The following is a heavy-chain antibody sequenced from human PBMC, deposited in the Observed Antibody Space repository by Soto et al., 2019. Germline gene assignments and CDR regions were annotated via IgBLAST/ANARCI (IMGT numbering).Heavy chain of an antibody. CDR1: GFTLSNYG. J-gene: IGHJ5*02. D-gene: IGHD3-10*01. V-gene: IGHV3-33*01. CDR2: IWYEGTTK. CDR3: ARDVGSSGSSRWFDT. Sequence: PGGSLRLSCVASGFTLSNYGMHWVRQAPGKGLEWIALIWYEGTTKYSTDSMKGRFSISRDQSKSTLYLQVNSLRAEDTATYYCARDVGSSGSSRWFDTWGQGILGTVSS.